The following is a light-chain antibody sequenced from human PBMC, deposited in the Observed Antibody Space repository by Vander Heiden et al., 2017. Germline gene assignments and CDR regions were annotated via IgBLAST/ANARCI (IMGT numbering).Light chain of an antibody. CDR2: QDT. Sequence: ELSQPPSVSVSPGQTAIITCSGDKLGDKYACWYQQKPGQSPVLVIYQDTKRPSGIPERFSGSNSGNTATLTISGTQAMDEADYYCQAWDSSLWVFGGGTKLTVL. CDR1: KLGDKY. V-gene: IGLV3-1*01. J-gene: IGLJ3*02. CDR3: QAWDSSLWV.